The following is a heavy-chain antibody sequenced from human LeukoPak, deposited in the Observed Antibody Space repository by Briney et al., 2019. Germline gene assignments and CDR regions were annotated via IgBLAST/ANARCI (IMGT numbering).Heavy chain of an antibody. V-gene: IGHV3-48*01. Sequence: PGGSLRLSYAASGFTFSSYSMNWVRQAPGKGLEWVSYISSSSSTIYYADSVKGRFAISRDNAKNSLYLQMNSLRAEDTAVYYCARVGYDYVWGSYRTRYFDYWGQGTLVTVSS. CDR3: ARVGYDYVWGSYRTRYFDY. D-gene: IGHD3-16*02. CDR1: GFTFSSYS. CDR2: ISSSSSTI. J-gene: IGHJ4*02.